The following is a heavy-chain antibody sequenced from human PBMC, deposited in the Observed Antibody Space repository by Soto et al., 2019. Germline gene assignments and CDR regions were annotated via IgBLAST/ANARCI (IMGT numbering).Heavy chain of an antibody. Sequence: QVQLEQSGAEVKKPGSSVKVSCKASGGTFSKHTISWVRQAPGQGLEWMGRISPIVGTASYAQKFQGRVAINSDESMGTVHMVLMRLRSEDTAMYYCARNEKKLAGWYDLDHWGQGTLVTVSS. CDR1: GGTFSKHT. J-gene: IGHJ4*02. D-gene: IGHD6-19*01. CDR3: ARNEKKLAGWYDLDH. V-gene: IGHV1-69*08. CDR2: ISPIVGTA.